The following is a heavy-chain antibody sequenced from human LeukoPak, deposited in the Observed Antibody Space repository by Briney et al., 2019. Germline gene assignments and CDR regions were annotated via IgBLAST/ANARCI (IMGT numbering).Heavy chain of an antibody. CDR2: INPNSGGT. CDR1: GYTFTSYG. V-gene: IGHV1-2*02. D-gene: IGHD3-3*01. J-gene: IGHJ4*02. Sequence: ASVKVSCKASGYTFTSYGISWVRQAPGQGLEWMGWINPNSGGTNYAQKFRGRVTMTRDTSISTAYMELSRLRSDDTAAYYCARGDLPYDFWSGPTGSPDYWGQGTLVTVSS. CDR3: ARGDLPYDFWSGPTGSPDY.